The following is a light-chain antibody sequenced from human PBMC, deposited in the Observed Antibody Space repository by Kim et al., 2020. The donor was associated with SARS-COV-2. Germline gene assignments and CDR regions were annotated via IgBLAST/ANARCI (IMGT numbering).Light chain of an antibody. CDR2: GNS. V-gene: IGLV1-40*01. Sequence: QSVLTQPPSVSGATGQRVTISCTGSSSNIGAGYDVHWYQQLPGTAPKLLIYGNSNRPSGVPDRFSGPKSGTPASLAITGLQAEDEADYYCQSYDSSLSGSWVFVTGTKVTVL. CDR1: SSNIGAGYD. J-gene: IGLJ1*01. CDR3: QSYDSSLSGSWV.